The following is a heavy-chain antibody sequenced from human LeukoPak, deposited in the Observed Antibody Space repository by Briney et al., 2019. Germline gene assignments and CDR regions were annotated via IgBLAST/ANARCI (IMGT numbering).Heavy chain of an antibody. J-gene: IGHJ3*02. Sequence: GGSLRLSCVASGLTVSNHWMSWVRQAPGKGLEWVANIREERGQEYYVDSVKGRFTISRDNAKNSLYLQMNSLRAEDTAVYYCARDIGPYDSSGYYDTFDIWGQGTMVTVSS. CDR1: GLTVSNHW. CDR2: IREERGQE. V-gene: IGHV3-7*01. CDR3: ARDIGPYDSSGYYDTFDI. D-gene: IGHD3-22*01.